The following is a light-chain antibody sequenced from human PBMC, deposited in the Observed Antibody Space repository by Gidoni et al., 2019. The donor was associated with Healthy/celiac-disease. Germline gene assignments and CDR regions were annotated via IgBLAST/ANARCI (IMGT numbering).Light chain of an antibody. J-gene: IGKJ4*01. V-gene: IGKV3-20*01. CDR2: VVS. CDR1: QSVSSSY. Sequence: EIVLTHSPGTMSLSPGERATLSCRASQSVSSSYLAWYQQKPGQAPRLIIYVVSSRATGLPDRFSGRGSGTDFTLTISRLEPEDFAVYYCQQYGSSPPVTFGGGTKVEIK. CDR3: QQYGSSPPVT.